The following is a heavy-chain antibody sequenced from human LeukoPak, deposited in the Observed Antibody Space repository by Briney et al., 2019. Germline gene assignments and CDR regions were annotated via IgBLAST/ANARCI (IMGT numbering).Heavy chain of an antibody. J-gene: IGHJ4*02. D-gene: IGHD3/OR15-3a*01. V-gene: IGHV1-69*13. Sequence: ASVKVSCKASGGTFSSYAISWVRQAPGQGLEWMGGIIPIFGTANYAQKFQGRVTITADESTSTAYMELSSLISDDTAVYYCARDREGLAYFDYWGQGTLVTVSS. CDR2: IIPIFGTA. CDR1: GGTFSSYA. CDR3: ARDREGLAYFDY.